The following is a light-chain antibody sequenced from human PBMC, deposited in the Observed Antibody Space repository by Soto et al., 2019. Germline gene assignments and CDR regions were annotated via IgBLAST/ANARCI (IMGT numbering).Light chain of an antibody. CDR1: SYNL. V-gene: IGLV2-23*01. J-gene: IGLJ2*01. CDR3: CSYAGQRVV. CDR2: EGN. Sequence: QSALTQPASVSGSPGQSITISCTGSYNLVSWYQQHPGKAPKLMIYEGNKRPSGVSNRFSGSKSGNTASLTISGLQAEDEADYYCCSYAGQRVVFGEGTKLTVL.